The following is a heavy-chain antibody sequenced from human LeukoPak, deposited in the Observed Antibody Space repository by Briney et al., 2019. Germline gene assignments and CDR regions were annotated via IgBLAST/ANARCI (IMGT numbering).Heavy chain of an antibody. D-gene: IGHD6-13*01. V-gene: IGHV4-59*01. CDR2: IYYSGST. J-gene: IGHJ4*02. CDR3: ARVGGRVAAAGTDLYFDY. Sequence: SETLSLTCTVSGGSISSYYWSWIRQPPGKGLEWIGYIYYSGSTNYNPSLKSRVTMSVDTSKNQFSLKLSSVTAADTAVYYCARVGGRVAAAGTDLYFDYWGQGTLVTVSS. CDR1: GGSISSYY.